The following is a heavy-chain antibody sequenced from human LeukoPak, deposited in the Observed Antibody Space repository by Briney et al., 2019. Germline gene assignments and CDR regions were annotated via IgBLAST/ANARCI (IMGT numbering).Heavy chain of an antibody. CDR2: INPGNGDT. D-gene: IGHD2-2*02. J-gene: IGHJ4*02. Sequence: ASVTVSCKASGYTFTSYDMNWVRQAAGQGLEWMGCINPGNGDTKYSQEFQGRVTITRDTSATTAYMELSSLRSDDMAVYYCTLYNYWGQGTLVTVSS. V-gene: IGHV1-3*03. CDR1: GYTFTSYD. CDR3: TLYNY.